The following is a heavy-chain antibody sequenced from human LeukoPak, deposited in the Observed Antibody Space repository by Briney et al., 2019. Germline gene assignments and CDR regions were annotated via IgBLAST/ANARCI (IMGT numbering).Heavy chain of an antibody. D-gene: IGHD5-12*01. Sequence: GGSLRLSCAASGFTFSSYAMSWVRQAPGKGLEWVSAISGSGGSTYYADSVKGRFTISRDNSKNTLYLQMNSLRAEDTAVYYCAKVGGYDWKYGDYAHYFDYWGQGTLVTVSS. CDR1: GFTFSSYA. J-gene: IGHJ4*02. CDR3: AKVGGYDWKYGDYAHYFDY. CDR2: ISGSGGST. V-gene: IGHV3-23*01.